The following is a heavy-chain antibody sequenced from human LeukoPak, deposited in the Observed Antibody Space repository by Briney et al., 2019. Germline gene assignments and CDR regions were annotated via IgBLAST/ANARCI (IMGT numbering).Heavy chain of an antibody. D-gene: IGHD1-26*01. CDR3: ANSGVIVGATWFDP. CDR2: IRSTANGYAT. CDR1: GFTFSGST. J-gene: IGHJ5*02. V-gene: IGHV3-73*01. Sequence: GGSLRLSCAASGFTFSGSTLHWVRQASGKGLEWVGRIRSTANGYATAYAASVKGRFTISRDNSKNTLYLQMNSLRAEDTAVYYCANSGVIVGATWFDPWGQGTLVTVSS.